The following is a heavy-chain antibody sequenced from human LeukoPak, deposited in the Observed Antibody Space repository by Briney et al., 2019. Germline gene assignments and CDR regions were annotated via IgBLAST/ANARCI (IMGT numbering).Heavy chain of an antibody. CDR1: GYSISSGYY. CDR2: IYHSGST. CDR3: ARVNGYSSASWFDP. Sequence: PSETLSLTCTVSGYSISSGYYWGWIRQPPGKGLEWIGSIYHSGSTYYNPSLKSRVTISVDTSKNQFSLKLSSVTAADTAVYYCARVNGYSSASWFDPWGQGTLVTVSS. D-gene: IGHD5-18*01. J-gene: IGHJ5*02. V-gene: IGHV4-38-2*02.